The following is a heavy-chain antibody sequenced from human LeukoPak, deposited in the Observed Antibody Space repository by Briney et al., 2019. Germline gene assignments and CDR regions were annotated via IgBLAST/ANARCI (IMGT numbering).Heavy chain of an antibody. CDR2: ITTGRTL. D-gene: IGHD5/OR15-5a*01. Sequence: GWSLRLSCAASGFNFNDYYMSWIRQAPWQGLEWISYITTGRTLSYADSVKGRFTISRDNAKNSLFLQMKSLRVEDTAVYYCARVVSSRSTVGFDPWGQGTLVTVSS. J-gene: IGHJ5*02. CDR3: ARVVSSRSTVGFDP. CDR1: GFNFNDYY. V-gene: IGHV3-11*04.